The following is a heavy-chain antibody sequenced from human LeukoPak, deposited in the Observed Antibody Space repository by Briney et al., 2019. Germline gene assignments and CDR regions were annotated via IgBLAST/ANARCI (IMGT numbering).Heavy chain of an antibody. D-gene: IGHD4-23*01. CDR1: GFTFSSYG. V-gene: IGHV3-23*01. J-gene: IGHJ3*02. CDR2: ISGSGGST. Sequence: GGSLRLSCAASGFTFSSYGMHWVRQAPGKGLEWVSAISGSGGSTYYADSVKGRFTISRDNSKNTLYLQMNSLRAEDTAVYYCAKSPAVDAAFDIWGQGTMVTVSS. CDR3: AKSPAVDAAFDI.